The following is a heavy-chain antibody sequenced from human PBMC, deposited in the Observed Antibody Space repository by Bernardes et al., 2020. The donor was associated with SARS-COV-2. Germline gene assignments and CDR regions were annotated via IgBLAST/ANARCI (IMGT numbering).Heavy chain of an antibody. Sequence: GGSLRLSCAASGFTFSSYEMNWVRQAPGKGLEWVSYISSSGSTIYYADSVKGRFTISRDNAKNSLYLQMNSLRAEDTAVYYCARDRGDSSSWYRVLSLGAIDIPSVNWFDPWGQGTLVTVSS. CDR1: GFTFSSYE. J-gene: IGHJ5*02. D-gene: IGHD6-13*01. V-gene: IGHV3-48*03. CDR3: ARDRGDSSSWYRVLSLGAIDIPSVNWFDP. CDR2: ISSSGSTI.